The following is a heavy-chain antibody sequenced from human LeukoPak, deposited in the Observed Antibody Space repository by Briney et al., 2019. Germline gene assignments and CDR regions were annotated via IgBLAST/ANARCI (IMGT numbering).Heavy chain of an antibody. CDR1: GFTFSSYA. CDR3: ANPYSSGWYPTYYFDY. Sequence: GGSLRLSCAASGFTFSSYAMSWVRQAPGKGLEWLAVMSYDLNRLHYADSVKGRFTISRDNSKNTLYLQMNSLRAEDTAVYYCANPYSSGWYPTYYFDYWGQGTLVTVSS. D-gene: IGHD6-19*01. V-gene: IGHV3-23*03. J-gene: IGHJ4*02. CDR2: MSYDLNRL.